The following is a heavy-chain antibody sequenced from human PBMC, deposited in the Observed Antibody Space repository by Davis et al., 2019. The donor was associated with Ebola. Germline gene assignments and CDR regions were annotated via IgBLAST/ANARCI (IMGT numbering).Heavy chain of an antibody. CDR2: MNPNSGNT. CDR3: ARLVAGTFDY. Sequence: ASVTVSCKASGYTFTSYDINWVRQATGQGLEWMGWMNPNSGNTGYAQKFQGRVTMTRDTSTSTVYMELSSLRSEDTAVYYCARLVAGTFDYWGQGTLVTVSS. V-gene: IGHV1-8*01. J-gene: IGHJ4*02. D-gene: IGHD6-19*01. CDR1: GYTFTSYD.